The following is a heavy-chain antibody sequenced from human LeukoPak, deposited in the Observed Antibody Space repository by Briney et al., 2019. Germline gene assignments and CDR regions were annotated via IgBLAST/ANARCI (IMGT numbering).Heavy chain of an antibody. D-gene: IGHD6-13*01. CDR1: GFTFDDYA. CDR3: AKGGGSSWYPMEY. CDR2: ISWNSGSI. V-gene: IGHV3-9*03. Sequence: GGSLRLSCAASGFTFDDYAMHWVRQAPGKGLEWVSGISWNSGSIGYADSVKGRFTISRDNAKDSLYLQMNSLRAEDMALYYCAKGGGSSWYPMEYWGQGTLVTVSS. J-gene: IGHJ4*02.